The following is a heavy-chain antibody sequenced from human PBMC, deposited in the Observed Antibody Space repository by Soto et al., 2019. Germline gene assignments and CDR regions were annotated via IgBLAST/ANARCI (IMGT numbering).Heavy chain of an antibody. CDR2: ISSNGEST. CDR1: GFTFSDYY. J-gene: IGHJ4*02. CDR3: ARVPDLNYCSKTSCLYYFDY. Sequence: GGSLRLSCAASGFTFSDYYMSWIRQAPGKGLEWVSYISSNGESTYYADSVKGRFTVSRDNSKNSLYLQMNSLRAEDTAVYYCARVPDLNYCSKTSCLYYFDYWGQGALVTVSS. D-gene: IGHD2-2*01. V-gene: IGHV3-11*01.